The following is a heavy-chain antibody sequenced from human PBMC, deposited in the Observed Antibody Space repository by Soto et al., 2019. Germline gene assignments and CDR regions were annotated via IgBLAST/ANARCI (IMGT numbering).Heavy chain of an antibody. CDR1: GDSISNYY. CDR2: IYYSGNT. V-gene: IGHV4-59*12. J-gene: IGHJ4*02. CDR3: ARVLCFSAICYTGSRPFFDY. Sequence: SETLSLTCTVSGDSISNYYWSWIRQPPGKGLEWIGYIYYSGNTNYNPSLKSRVTISEDTSKNQFSLKASDTAMYYCARVLCFSAICYTGSRPFFDYWGQGALVTVS. D-gene: IGHD2-2*02.